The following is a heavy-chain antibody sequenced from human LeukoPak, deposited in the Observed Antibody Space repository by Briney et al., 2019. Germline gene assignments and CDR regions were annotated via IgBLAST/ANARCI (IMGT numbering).Heavy chain of an antibody. CDR1: GFTFSVYG. Sequence: PGGSLRLSCAASGFTFSVYGMNWVRQAPGKGLEWVSTTVGNGGSTYYADSVKGRFTISRDNSKNTLYLQMNSLRAEDTARYYCARNEYETLDYWGQGTLVTVSS. CDR2: TVGNGGST. CDR3: ARNEYETLDY. V-gene: IGHV3-23*01. J-gene: IGHJ4*02. D-gene: IGHD2/OR15-2a*01.